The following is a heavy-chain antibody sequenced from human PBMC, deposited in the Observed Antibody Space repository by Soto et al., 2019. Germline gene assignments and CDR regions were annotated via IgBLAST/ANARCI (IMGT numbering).Heavy chain of an antibody. V-gene: IGHV1-46*01. Sequence: ASVKVSCKASGYTFTSYYMHWVRQAPGQGLEWMGIINPSGGSTSYAQKFQGRVTMTRDTSTSTVYMELSSLRSEDTAVYYCARDDYSNYVHREAFDYWGQGTLVTVSS. CDR2: INPSGGST. CDR3: ARDDYSNYVHREAFDY. D-gene: IGHD4-4*01. CDR1: GYTFTSYY. J-gene: IGHJ4*02.